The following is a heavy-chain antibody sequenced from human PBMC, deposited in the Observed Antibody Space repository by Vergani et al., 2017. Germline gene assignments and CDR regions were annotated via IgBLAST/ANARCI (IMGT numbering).Heavy chain of an antibody. Sequence: EVQLVESGGGLVQPGGSLRLSCAASGFTFSSYWMSWVRQAPGKGLEWVANIKQDGSEKYYVDSVKGRFTISRDNAKNSLYLQMNSLRAEDTAVYYCAREFDRLWLSYYDFWSGYYIPLSTHGMDVWGQGTTVTVSS. J-gene: IGHJ6*02. CDR3: AREFDRLWLSYYDFWSGYYIPLSTHGMDV. CDR1: GFTFSSYW. V-gene: IGHV3-7*03. D-gene: IGHD3-3*01. CDR2: IKQDGSEK.